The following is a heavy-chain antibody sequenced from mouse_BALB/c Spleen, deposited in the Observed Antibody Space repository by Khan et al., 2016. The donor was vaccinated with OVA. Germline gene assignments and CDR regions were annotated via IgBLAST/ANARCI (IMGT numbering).Heavy chain of an antibody. CDR3: ARSVTITTVVATDFDY. J-gene: IGHJ2*01. CDR1: GYSITSDYA. Sequence: EVQLQESGPGLVKPSQSLSLTCTVTGYSITSDYAWNWIWQFPGNKLEWMGYISYSGRTSYNPSLKSRISITRDTSKTQFFLQLNSVTTEDTATYYGARSVTITTVVATDFDYWGQGTTLTVSS. V-gene: IGHV3-2*02. CDR2: ISYSGRT. D-gene: IGHD1-1*01.